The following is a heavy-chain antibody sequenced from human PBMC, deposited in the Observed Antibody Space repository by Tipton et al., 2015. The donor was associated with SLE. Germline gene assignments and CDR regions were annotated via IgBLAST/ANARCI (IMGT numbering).Heavy chain of an antibody. V-gene: IGHV4-39*01. D-gene: IGHD2-15*01. CDR1: GFSISSSSYT. Sequence: GLVKPSETLSLTCTVSGFSISSSSYTWGWIRQPPGKGLEWIGTIHYSGTTYYNPSLKSRVTMSVDTSKNQFSLKLNSVTAADTAVYYCARQRSRFCSGGSCYGPSYFDYWGQGTLVTVSP. CDR3: ARQRSRFCSGGSCYGPSYFDY. J-gene: IGHJ4*02. CDR2: IHYSGTT.